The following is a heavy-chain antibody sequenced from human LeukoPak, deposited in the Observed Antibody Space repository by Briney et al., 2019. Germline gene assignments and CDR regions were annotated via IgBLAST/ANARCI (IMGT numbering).Heavy chain of an antibody. Sequence: GGSLRLSCAASGFTFSSYGMSWVRQAPGKGLEWVSAISGSGGSTSYAQKFQGRVTMTRDMSTSTVYMELSSLRSEDTAVYYCARDPLRFLEWLGFDYWGQGTLVTVSS. CDR3: ARDPLRFLEWLGFDY. CDR1: GFTFSSYG. J-gene: IGHJ4*02. V-gene: IGHV3-23*01. D-gene: IGHD3-3*01. CDR2: ISGSGGST.